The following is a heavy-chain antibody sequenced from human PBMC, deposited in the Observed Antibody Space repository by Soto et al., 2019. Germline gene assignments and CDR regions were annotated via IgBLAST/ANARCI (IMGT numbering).Heavy chain of an antibody. CDR2: INLSGST. CDR3: ARAASYCSGGSCTGGYFDY. J-gene: IGHJ4*02. Sequence: SETLSLTCAVYGGSFSGYYWSWIRQPPGKGLEWIGEINLSGSTNYNPSLKSRVTISVDTSTNQFPLKLNSVTAADTAVYYCARAASYCSGGSCTGGYFDYWGQGTLVTVSS. CDR1: GGSFSGYY. D-gene: IGHD2-15*01. V-gene: IGHV4-34*01.